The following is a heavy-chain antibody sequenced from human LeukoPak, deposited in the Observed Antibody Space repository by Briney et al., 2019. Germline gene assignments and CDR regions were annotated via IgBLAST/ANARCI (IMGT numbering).Heavy chain of an antibody. CDR2: IIPIFGTA. J-gene: IGHJ4*02. D-gene: IGHD6-19*01. CDR1: GGTFSSYA. Sequence: SVKVSCKASGGTFSSYAISWVRQAPGQGLEWMGGIIPIFGTANYAQKFQGRVTITADESTSTAYMELSSLRSEDTAVYYCARLVAGRDQTYYFDYWGQGTLATVSS. CDR3: ARLVAGRDQTYYFDY. V-gene: IGHV1-69*01.